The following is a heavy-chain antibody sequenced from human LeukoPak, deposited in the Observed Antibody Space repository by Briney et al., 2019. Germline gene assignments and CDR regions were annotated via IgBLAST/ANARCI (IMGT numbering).Heavy chain of an antibody. V-gene: IGHV3-33*06. J-gene: IGHJ5*02. CDR2: IWYDGSNK. D-gene: IGHD3-3*01. CDR1: GFTFSSYG. Sequence: GGSRRLSCAASGFTFSSYGMHWVRQAPGKGLEWVAVIWYDGSNKYYADSVKGRFTISRDNSKNTLYLQMNSLRAEDTAVYYYAKGPRITIFGVADSTGWFAPWGQGTLVTVSS. CDR3: AKGPRITIFGVADSTGWFAP.